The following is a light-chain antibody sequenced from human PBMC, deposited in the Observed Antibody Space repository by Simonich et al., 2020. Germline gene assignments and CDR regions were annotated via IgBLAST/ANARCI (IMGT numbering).Light chain of an antibody. V-gene: IGKV1-9*01. CDR3: QQLNSYPLT. J-gene: IGKJ4*01. CDR1: QGISSY. Sequence: DIQLTQSPSFLSASVGDRVTITCRASQGISSYLAWHQQNPGKAPKLLIYAASTLQSEVPSRFSGSGSGTEFTLTISSLQPEDFATYYCQQLNSYPLTFGGGTKVEIK. CDR2: AAS.